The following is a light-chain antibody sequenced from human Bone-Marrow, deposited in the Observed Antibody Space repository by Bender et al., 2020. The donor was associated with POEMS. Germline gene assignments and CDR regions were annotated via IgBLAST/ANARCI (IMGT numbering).Light chain of an antibody. Sequence: QSALTQPASVSGSPGQSITISCTGTNNDFGSYRFVSWYQQHPGRAPKLMIYEVSKRPSGISNRFSGSKSDNTASLTISGLQAEDEADYYCCSYAGSSTYVFGTGTKVTVL. CDR3: CSYAGSSTYV. J-gene: IGLJ1*01. CDR1: NNDFGSYRF. V-gene: IGLV2-23*02. CDR2: EVS.